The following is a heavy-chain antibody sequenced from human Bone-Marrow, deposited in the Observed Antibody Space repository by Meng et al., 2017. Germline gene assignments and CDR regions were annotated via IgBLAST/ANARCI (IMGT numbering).Heavy chain of an antibody. D-gene: IGHD3-22*01. V-gene: IGHV6-1*01. CDR3: ARGDYSSSPSF. J-gene: IGHJ4*02. Sequence: VKLQESGPGPVKPHPTPHPPLSRPGEEVSSNKAGLHWIRHSPSGGLEWLGRTYYRSKWYTDYAVSVKSRITINPDTSKNQFSLQLNSVTPEDTAVYYCARGDYSSSPSFWGQGSLVTVSS. CDR1: GEEVSSNKAG. CDR2: TYYRSKWYT.